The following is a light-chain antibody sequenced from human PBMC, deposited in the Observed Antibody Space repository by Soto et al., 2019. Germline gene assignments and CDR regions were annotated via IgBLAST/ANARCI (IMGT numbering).Light chain of an antibody. CDR3: QQHGQWPIT. CDR1: QSVNSN. J-gene: IGKJ5*01. V-gene: IGKV3D-15*01. CDR2: GIS. Sequence: EIVMRQSPATLSVSPGERAPLSCRASQSVNSNYLAWYQQNPGQAPRLLIYGISKRATDIPDRFSGSGSGTEFTLTISSLQPEDFATYYCQQHGQWPITVCQGTRLDIK.